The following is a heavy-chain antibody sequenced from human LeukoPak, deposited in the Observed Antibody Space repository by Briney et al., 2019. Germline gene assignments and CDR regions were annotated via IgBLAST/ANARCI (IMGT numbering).Heavy chain of an antibody. V-gene: IGHV4-39*07. D-gene: IGHD3-22*01. J-gene: IGHJ4*02. Sequence: WETLSLTCTVSGGSISSSSYYWGWIRRPPGKGLEWIGSIYYSGSTYYHPSLKSRVTISVDTSKNQVSLKLSSVTAADTAVYYCARSPRGYYDSSGYPGHWGQGTLVTVS. CDR3: ARSPRGYYDSSGYPGH. CDR1: GGSISSSSYY. CDR2: IYYSGST.